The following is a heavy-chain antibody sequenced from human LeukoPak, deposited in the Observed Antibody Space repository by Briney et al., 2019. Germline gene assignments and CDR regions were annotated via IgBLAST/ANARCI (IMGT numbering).Heavy chain of an antibody. J-gene: IGHJ4*02. CDR3: ARVLSGYVDY. Sequence: GGSLRLSCAASGFTFSSYSMNWVRQAPGKGLEWFSSISSSSSYIYYADSVKGRFTISRDNAKNSLYLQMNSLRAEDTAVYYCARVLSGYVDYWGQGTLVTVSS. CDR1: GFTFSSYS. D-gene: IGHD1-26*01. CDR2: ISSSSSYI. V-gene: IGHV3-21*01.